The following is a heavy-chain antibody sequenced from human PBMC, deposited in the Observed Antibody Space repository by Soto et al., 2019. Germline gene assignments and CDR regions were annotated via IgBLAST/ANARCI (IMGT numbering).Heavy chain of an antibody. V-gene: IGHV3-23*01. Sequence: PGGSLRLSCGVSGFSFSNYAMSWVRQAPGKGLEWVSAISGSGAGTYYADSVKGRFTISRDNSKNTLYLQMSSLGVEDTAVYYCAKRDGYYLDFWGPGTLVTVSS. J-gene: IGHJ4*02. D-gene: IGHD3-22*01. CDR1: GFSFSNYA. CDR2: ISGSGAGT. CDR3: AKRDGYYLDF.